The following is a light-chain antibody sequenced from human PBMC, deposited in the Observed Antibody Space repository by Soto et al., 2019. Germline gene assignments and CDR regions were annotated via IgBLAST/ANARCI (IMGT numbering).Light chain of an antibody. V-gene: IGKV2-28*01. CDR3: MQALQTPYT. J-gene: IGKJ2*01. CDR2: LGS. CDR1: QSLLHSNGYTY. Sequence: DIVMTQSPLSLPVTPGEPASISCRSSQSLLHSNGYTYLDWYLQKPGQSPQLLIYLGSNRSSGVPDRFSGSGLGTDFTLKISRVEAEDVGVYYCMQALQTPYTFGQGTKLEIK.